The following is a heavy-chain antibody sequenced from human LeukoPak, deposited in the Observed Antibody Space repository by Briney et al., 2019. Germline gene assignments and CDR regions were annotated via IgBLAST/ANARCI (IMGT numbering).Heavy chain of an antibody. V-gene: IGHV1-2*02. CDR1: GYTFTGYY. CDR3: AREGIAAMVKADY. CDR2: INPNSGGT. Sequence: ASVKVSCKASGYTFTGYYMHWVRQAPGQGLEWMGWINPNSGGTNYAQKFQGRVTMTRDTSISTAYMELSRLSSDDTAVYYCAREGIAAMVKADYWGQGTLVTVSS. D-gene: IGHD5-18*01. J-gene: IGHJ4*02.